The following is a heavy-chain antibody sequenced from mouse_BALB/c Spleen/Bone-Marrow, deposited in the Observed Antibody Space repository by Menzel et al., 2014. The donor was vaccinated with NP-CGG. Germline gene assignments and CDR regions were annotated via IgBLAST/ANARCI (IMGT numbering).Heavy chain of an antibody. J-gene: IGHJ4*01. CDR2: IDPANGNT. CDR3: ARWLLPYGLDY. CDR1: GFNIKDTY. Sequence: VQLQQSGAELVKPGASVKLSCTASGFNIKDTYMHWVKQRPEQGLERIGRIDPANGNTKYDPKFQCKATITADTSSNTAYLQLSSLTSEDTAVYYCARWLLPYGLDYWGQGTSVTVSS. V-gene: IGHV14-3*02. D-gene: IGHD2-3*01.